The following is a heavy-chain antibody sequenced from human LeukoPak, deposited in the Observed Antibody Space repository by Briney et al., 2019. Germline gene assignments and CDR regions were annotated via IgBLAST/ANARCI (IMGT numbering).Heavy chain of an antibody. CDR2: IVGSSST. CDR3: ARESGHTYDYCDY. Sequence: GGSLRLSCAASGFTFSNFAMTRVRQAPGKGLEWVSSIVGSSSTYYADSLKGRFTISRDNAKNSLYLQMNSLRAEDTAVYYCARESGHTYDYCDYWGHGTLVTVSS. V-gene: IGHV3-21*01. CDR1: GFTFSNFA. D-gene: IGHD5-18*01. J-gene: IGHJ4*01.